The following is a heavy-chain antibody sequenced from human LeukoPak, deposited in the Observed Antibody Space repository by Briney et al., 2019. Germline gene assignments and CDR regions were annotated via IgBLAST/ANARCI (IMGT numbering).Heavy chain of an antibody. D-gene: IGHD2-2*01. J-gene: IGHJ3*02. CDR2: ISYDGSNK. V-gene: IGHV3-30-3*01. CDR3: ASHLDIVVVPAANGPFAFDI. CDR1: GFTFSSYA. Sequence: PGRSLRLSCAASGFTFSSYAMHWVRQAPGKGLEWVAVISYDGSNKYYADSVKGRFTISRDNSKNPLYLQMNSLRAEDTAVYYCASHLDIVVVPAANGPFAFDIWGQGTMVTVSS.